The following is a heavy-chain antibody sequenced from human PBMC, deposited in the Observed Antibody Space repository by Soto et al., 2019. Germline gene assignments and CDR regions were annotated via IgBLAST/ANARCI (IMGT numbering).Heavy chain of an antibody. D-gene: IGHD1-26*01. CDR2: IIPIFGTA. Sequence: QVQLVQSGAEVKKPGSSVKVSCKASGGTFSSYAISWVRQAPGQGLEWMGGIIPIFGTANYAQKFQGRVTITADESTSTGYMELSSLRSEDTAVYYCARAEVGATWGNQGYFDYWGQGTLVTVSS. CDR3: ARAEVGATWGNQGYFDY. CDR1: GGTFSSYA. V-gene: IGHV1-69*01. J-gene: IGHJ4*02.